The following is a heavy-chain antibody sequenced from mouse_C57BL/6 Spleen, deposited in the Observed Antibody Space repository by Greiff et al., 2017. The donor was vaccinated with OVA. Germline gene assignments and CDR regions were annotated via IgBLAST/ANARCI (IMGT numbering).Heavy chain of an antibody. V-gene: IGHV6-3*01. D-gene: IGHD2-14*01. CDR2: IRLKSDNYAT. CDR1: GFTFSNYW. J-gene: IGHJ3*01. Sequence: DVKLVESGGGLVQPGGSMKLSCVASGFTFSNYWMNWVRQSPEKGLEWVAQIRLKSDNYATNYAESVKGRFTISRDDSKSSVYLQMNNLRAEDTGIYYCTGDTRGGWFAYWGQGTLVTVSA. CDR3: TGDTRGGWFAY.